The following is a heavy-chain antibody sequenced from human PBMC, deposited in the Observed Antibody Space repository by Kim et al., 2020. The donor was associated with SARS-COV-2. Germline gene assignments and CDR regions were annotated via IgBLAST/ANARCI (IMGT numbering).Heavy chain of an antibody. CDR3: AILSGAQPGIAVAGTRD. J-gene: IGHJ4*02. CDR2: IYHSGST. CDR1: GGSISSSNW. D-gene: IGHD6-19*01. Sequence: SETLSLTCAVSGGSISSSNWWSWVRQPPGKGPEWIGEIYHSGSTNYNPSLKSRVTISVDKSKNQFSLKLSSVTAADTAVYYCAILSGAQPGIAVAGTRDWGQGTLVTVSS. V-gene: IGHV4-4*02.